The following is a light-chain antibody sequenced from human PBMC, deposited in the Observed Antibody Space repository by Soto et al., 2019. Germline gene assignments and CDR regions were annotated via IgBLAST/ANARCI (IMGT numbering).Light chain of an antibody. V-gene: IGKV3-11*01. CDR3: HQRSNWPPDT. CDR2: DAT. CDR1: QGVGSY. Sequence: EIVLTQSPATLSLSPVERATLSCRARQGVGSYLAWYQHKPGLAPRLLSYDATVRGTGIPARFSGSGSGTDFTLTISSLEAEDFAVYYCHQRSNWPPDTFGQGTKLEIK. J-gene: IGKJ2*01.